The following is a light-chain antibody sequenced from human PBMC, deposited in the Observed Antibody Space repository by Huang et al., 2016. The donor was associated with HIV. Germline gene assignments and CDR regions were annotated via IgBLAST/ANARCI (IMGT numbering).Light chain of an antibody. CDR1: QRVSSSY. CDR2: GAS. Sequence: EIVLTQSPGTLSLSPGERATLSCRANQRVSSSYLAWYQQKPGQAPRLLIYGASSRATGIPDRFSGSGSGTDFTLTISRLEPEDFAVYYCQQYGSSPTYTFGQGTKLEIK. J-gene: IGKJ2*01. CDR3: QQYGSSPTYT. V-gene: IGKV3-20*01.